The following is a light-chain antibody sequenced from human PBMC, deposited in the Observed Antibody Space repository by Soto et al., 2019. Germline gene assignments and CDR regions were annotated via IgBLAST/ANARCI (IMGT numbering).Light chain of an antibody. V-gene: IGLV2-14*01. CDR1: SSDVGGYNY. CDR3: SSYTSSSTYV. CDR2: DVS. Sequence: VLTQPSSLSGAPGQAITISRTGTSSDVGGYNYVSWYQQYPGKAPKVMIYDVSNRPSGVSNRFSGSKSGNTASLTISGLRAEGEADYYCSSYTSSSTYVFGSGTKVTVL. J-gene: IGLJ1*01.